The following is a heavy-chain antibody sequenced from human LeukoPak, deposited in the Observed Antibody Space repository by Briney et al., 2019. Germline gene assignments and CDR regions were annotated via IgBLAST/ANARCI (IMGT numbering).Heavy chain of an antibody. Sequence: DSVKVSCKASGYTFTSYDINWVRQATGQGLEWMGWMNPNSGNTGYAQKFQGRVTMTRNTSISTAYMELSSLRSEDTAAYYCARGRSSRYPTPFDYWGQGTLVTVSS. CDR2: MNPNSGNT. V-gene: IGHV1-8*01. D-gene: IGHD2-2*01. J-gene: IGHJ4*02. CDR1: GYTFTSYD. CDR3: ARGRSSRYPTPFDY.